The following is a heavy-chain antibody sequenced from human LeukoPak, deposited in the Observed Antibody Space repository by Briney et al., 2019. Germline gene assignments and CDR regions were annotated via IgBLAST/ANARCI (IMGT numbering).Heavy chain of an antibody. CDR2: ISDSGNT. V-gene: IGHV3-23*01. D-gene: IGHD6-6*01. CDR3: ARDTAARPTHYYYYMDV. Sequence: GGSLRLSCAASGFTLSSYAMSWIRQAPGKGLEWVSAISDSGNTYHADSVKGRFTISRDSSKNTLFLQMNRLRPEDAAVYYCARDTAARPTHYYYYMDVWGKGTTVTVSS. J-gene: IGHJ6*03. CDR1: GFTLSSYA.